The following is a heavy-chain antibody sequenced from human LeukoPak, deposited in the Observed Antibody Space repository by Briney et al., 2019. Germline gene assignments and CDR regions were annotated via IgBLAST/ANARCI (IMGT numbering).Heavy chain of an antibody. Sequence: AASVKVSCKASGYTFTGYYMHWVRQAPGQGLEWMGWINPNSGGTNYAQKFQGRVTMTRDTSISTAYMELSRLRSDDTAVYYCARDLEYCSSTSCYLNDAFDIWGQGTMVTVSS. CDR2: INPNSGGT. J-gene: IGHJ3*02. CDR3: ARDLEYCSSTSCYLNDAFDI. CDR1: GYTFTGYY. V-gene: IGHV1-2*02. D-gene: IGHD2-2*01.